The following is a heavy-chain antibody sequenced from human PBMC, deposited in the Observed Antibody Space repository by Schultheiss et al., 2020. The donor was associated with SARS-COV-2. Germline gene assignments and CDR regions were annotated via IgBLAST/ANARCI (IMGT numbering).Heavy chain of an antibody. CDR3: ARGPTEAHYYYGMDV. Sequence: SVKVSCKASGGTFSSYTISWVRQAPGQGLEWMGRIIPILGIANYAQKFQGRVTITADKSTRTAYMELSSLRSEDTAVYYCARGPTEAHYYYGMDVWGQGTTVTVSS. D-gene: IGHD1-14*01. V-gene: IGHV1-69*02. J-gene: IGHJ6*02. CDR1: GGTFSSYT. CDR2: IIPILGIA.